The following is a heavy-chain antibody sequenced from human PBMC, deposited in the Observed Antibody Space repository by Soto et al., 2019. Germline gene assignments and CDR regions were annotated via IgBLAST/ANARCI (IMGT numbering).Heavy chain of an antibody. Sequence: PGGSLRLSCAASGFTLSSYAMSWVRQAPGKGLEWVSAISGSGGSTYYADSVKGRFTISRDNSKNTLYLQMNSLRAEDTAVYYCAKSRAYCSGGSCYSPFDYWGQGTLVTVSS. CDR3: AKSRAYCSGGSCYSPFDY. CDR1: GFTLSSYA. J-gene: IGHJ4*02. D-gene: IGHD2-15*01. V-gene: IGHV3-23*01. CDR2: ISGSGGST.